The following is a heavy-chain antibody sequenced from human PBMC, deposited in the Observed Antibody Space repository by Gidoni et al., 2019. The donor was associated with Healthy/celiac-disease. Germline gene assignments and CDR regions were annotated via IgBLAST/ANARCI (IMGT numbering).Heavy chain of an antibody. J-gene: IGHJ5*02. D-gene: IGHD1-1*01. CDR3: ARGGRRNWFDP. CDR1: GGSFSGYY. Sequence: QVQLQQWGAGLLKPSETLSLTCAVYGGSFSGYYCSWIRQPPGKGQELMGEINHSGSTNYNPSLKRRVTISVDTSKNQFSLKLSSVTAADTAVYYCARGGRRNWFDPWGQGTLVTVSS. V-gene: IGHV4-34*01. CDR2: INHSGST.